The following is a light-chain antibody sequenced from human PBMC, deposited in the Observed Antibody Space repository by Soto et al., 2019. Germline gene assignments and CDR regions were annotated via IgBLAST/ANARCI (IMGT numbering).Light chain of an antibody. Sequence: QSVLTQPPSASETPGQRVTISCSGSSSNIGSNHVYWYQHLPGTAPKLLIYRNYLRPSGVPDRFSASKSATSASLAISGRRSDDEADYYGGAWDDSLSGWVFGGGTKLTVL. V-gene: IGLV1-47*01. J-gene: IGLJ3*02. CDR2: RNY. CDR3: GAWDDSLSGWV. CDR1: SSNIGSNH.